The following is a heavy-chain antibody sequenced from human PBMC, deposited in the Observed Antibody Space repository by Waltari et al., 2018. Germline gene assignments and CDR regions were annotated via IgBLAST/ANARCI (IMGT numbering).Heavy chain of an antibody. D-gene: IGHD3-10*01. CDR2: ITKRGRRT. CDR1: GFSFGDYD. V-gene: IGHV3-23*05. Sequence: QLVDSGGGLVQPGGSLNLSCAASGFSFGDYDMSWVRQAPGKGLECISIITKRGRRTYYADSVRGRFTVSRDNSKNTLYVEMQSLTVEDTAVYYCAKLRGVGSYFDYWSQGSLVTVSS. J-gene: IGHJ4*01. CDR3: AKLRGVGSYFDY.